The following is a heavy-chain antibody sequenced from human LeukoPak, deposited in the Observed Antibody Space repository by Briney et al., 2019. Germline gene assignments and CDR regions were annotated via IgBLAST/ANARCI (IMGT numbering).Heavy chain of an antibody. J-gene: IGHJ4*02. CDR1: GGSFSGYH. CDR2: INHSGST. D-gene: IGHD2-2*01. Sequence: PSETLSLTCAVYGGSFSGYHWSWIRQPPGKGLEWIGEINHSGSTNYNPSLKSRVTISVDTSKNQFSLKLSSVTAADTAVYYCARSRRVPAAGGVFDYWGQGTLVTVSS. CDR3: ARSRRVPAAGGVFDY. V-gene: IGHV4-34*01.